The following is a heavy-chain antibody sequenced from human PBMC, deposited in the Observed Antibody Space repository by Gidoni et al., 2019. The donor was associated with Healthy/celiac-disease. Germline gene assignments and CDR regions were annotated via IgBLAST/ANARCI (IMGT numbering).Heavy chain of an antibody. CDR3: TNRRAFDI. Sequence: EVQLVESGGGLVKPGGSLRLSCAASGFTFSSYCMNWVRQAPGKGLEWVSSISSSSSYIYYADSVKGRFTFSRDNAKNSLYLQMNSLRAEDTAVYYCTNRRAFDIWGQGTMVTVSS. V-gene: IGHV3-21*01. CDR2: ISSSSSYI. CDR1: GFTFSSYC. J-gene: IGHJ3*02.